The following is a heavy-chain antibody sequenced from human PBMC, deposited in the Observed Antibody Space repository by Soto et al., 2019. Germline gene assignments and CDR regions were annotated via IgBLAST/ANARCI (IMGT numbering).Heavy chain of an antibody. Sequence: SETLSLTCTVSGGSISSSSYYWGWIRQPPGKGLEWIGSIYYSGSTYYNPSLKSRVTISVDTSKNQFSLKLSSVTAADTAVYYCARHSGSTMVRGVIYYWGQGTLVTVSS. D-gene: IGHD3-10*01. V-gene: IGHV4-39*01. CDR2: IYYSGST. CDR3: ARHSGSTMVRGVIYY. J-gene: IGHJ4*02. CDR1: GGSISSSSYY.